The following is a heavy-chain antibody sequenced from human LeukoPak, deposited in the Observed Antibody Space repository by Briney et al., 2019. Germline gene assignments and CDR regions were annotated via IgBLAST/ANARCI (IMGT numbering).Heavy chain of an antibody. CDR3: TRGSNWFDS. CDR2: IAGYSSNS. J-gene: IGHJ5*01. V-gene: IGHV1-18*01. Sequence: GASVKVSCKASGYTFSNFGITRVRQAPGQGLEWMGWIAGYSSNSNYARKFQGRVTMTTDTSTSTAYLDLKSLRADDTAVYYCTRGSNWFDSWGQGTLVTVSS. CDR1: GYTFSNFG.